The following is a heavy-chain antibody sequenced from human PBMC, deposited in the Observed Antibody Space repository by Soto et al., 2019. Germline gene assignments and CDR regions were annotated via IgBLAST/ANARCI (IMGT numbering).Heavy chain of an antibody. V-gene: IGHV1-18*04. CDR1: GEFFTTYG. D-gene: IGHD4-17*01. Sequence: QVELVQSGAEVKNPGASVTVSCKASGEFFTTYGISWVRQAPGQGLEWMGWISTYSTNTNYAPKFQGRLLLTADTTTTAAHKELRSLRPDDTAVYYCARWSGRVRDYGGPFDSWGQGSLVTVSP. CDR3: ARWSGRVRDYGGPFDS. J-gene: IGHJ4*02. CDR2: ISTYSTNT.